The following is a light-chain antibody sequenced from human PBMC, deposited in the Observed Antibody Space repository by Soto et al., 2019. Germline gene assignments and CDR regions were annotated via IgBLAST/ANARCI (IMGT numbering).Light chain of an antibody. Sequence: QSVLTQPPSASGSPGQRVTISCSGSSXNIGTNLVSWYQQLPGTAPQVFIYSNNQRPSGVPDRFSGSKSGTSASLAISGLQSEDEAEYYCVTWDDSLASYVLGAGTKLTVL. V-gene: IGLV1-44*01. CDR1: SXNIGTNL. CDR2: SNN. CDR3: VTWDDSLASYV. J-gene: IGLJ1*01.